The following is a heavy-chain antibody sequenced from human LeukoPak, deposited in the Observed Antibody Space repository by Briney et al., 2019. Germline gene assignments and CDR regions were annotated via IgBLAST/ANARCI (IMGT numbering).Heavy chain of an antibody. CDR3: AKDLSLRSSDWYPGFDS. CDR1: GFTFSSYA. J-gene: IGHJ4*02. V-gene: IGHV3-30-3*01. CDR2: ISYDGSNK. Sequence: GGSLRLFCAASGFTFSSYAMHWVRQAPGKGLEWVAVISYDGSNKYYADSVKGRFTISTDNSKNTLYLQMNSLRAEDTAVYYCAKDLSLRSSDWYPGFDSWGQGTLVTVSS. D-gene: IGHD6-19*01.